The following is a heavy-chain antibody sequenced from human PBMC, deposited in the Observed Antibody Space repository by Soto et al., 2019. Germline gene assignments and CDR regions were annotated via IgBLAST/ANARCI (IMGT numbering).Heavy chain of an antibody. CDR1: GGSFSGYY. V-gene: IGHV4-34*01. D-gene: IGHD6-13*01. CDR2: INHSGST. Sequence: PSETLSLTCAVYGGSFSGYYWSWIRQPPGKGLEWIGEINHSGSTNYNPSLKSRVTISVDTSKNQFSLKLSSVTAADTAVYYCARDGGGTYSSPTNVRNNWFDPWGQGTLVTVSS. J-gene: IGHJ5*02. CDR3: ARDGGGTYSSPTNVRNNWFDP.